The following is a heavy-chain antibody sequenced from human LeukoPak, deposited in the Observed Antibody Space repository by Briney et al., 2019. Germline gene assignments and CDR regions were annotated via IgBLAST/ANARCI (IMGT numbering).Heavy chain of an antibody. CDR3: AREGGQYYYDSSGYFDY. D-gene: IGHD3-22*01. CDR2: IIPIFGIA. J-gene: IGHJ4*02. V-gene: IGHV1-69*04. CDR1: GGTSSSYA. Sequence: ASVKVSCKASGGTSSSYAISWVRQAPGQGLEWMGRIIPIFGIANYAQKFQGRVTITADKSTSTAYMELSSLRSEDTAVYYCAREGGQYYYDSSGYFDYWGQGTLVTVSS.